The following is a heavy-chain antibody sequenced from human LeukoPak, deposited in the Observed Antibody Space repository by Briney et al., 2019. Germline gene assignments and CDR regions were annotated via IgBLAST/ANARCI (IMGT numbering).Heavy chain of an antibody. CDR3: ARSQLLYNWFDP. CDR2: ISSSSSYI. CDR1: GFTFSSYS. Sequence: GGSLRLSCAASGFTFSSYSMNWVCQAPGKGLEWVSSISSSSSYIYYADSVKGRFTISRDNAKNSLYLQMNSLRAEDTAVYYCARSQLLYNWFDPWGQGTLVTVSS. V-gene: IGHV3-21*01. D-gene: IGHD2-2*01. J-gene: IGHJ5*02.